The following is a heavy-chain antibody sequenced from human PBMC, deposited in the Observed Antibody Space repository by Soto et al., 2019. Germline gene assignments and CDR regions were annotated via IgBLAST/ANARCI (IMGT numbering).Heavy chain of an antibody. D-gene: IGHD5-18*01. Sequence: GGSLRLSCAASGFTFSSYGMHWVRQAPGKGLEWVAVISYDGSNKYYADSVKGRFTISRDNSKNTLYLQMNSLRAEDTAVYYCAKDSRGYSYGSVNYWGQGTLVTVSP. CDR3: AKDSRGYSYGSVNY. J-gene: IGHJ4*02. CDR1: GFTFSSYG. V-gene: IGHV3-30*18. CDR2: ISYDGSNK.